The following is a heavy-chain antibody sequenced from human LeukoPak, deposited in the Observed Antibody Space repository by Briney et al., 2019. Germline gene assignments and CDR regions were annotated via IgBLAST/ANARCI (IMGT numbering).Heavy chain of an antibody. D-gene: IGHD2-2*01. Sequence: ASVKVSCKASGYTFTSYDINWVRQATGQGLEWMGWMNPNSGNTGYAQKFQGRVTMTRDMSTSTVYMELSSLRSEDTAVYYCARELVVVPADFDYWGQGTLVTVSS. CDR3: ARELVVVPADFDY. V-gene: IGHV1-8*02. J-gene: IGHJ4*02. CDR2: MNPNSGNT. CDR1: GYTFTSYD.